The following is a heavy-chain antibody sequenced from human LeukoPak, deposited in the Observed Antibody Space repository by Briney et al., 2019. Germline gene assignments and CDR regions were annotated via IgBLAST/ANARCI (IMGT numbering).Heavy chain of an antibody. Sequence: GGSLRLSCAASGFTFSSYTINWVRQAPGKGLEWASSITCSSYIYYADSVKGRFTISRDNAKNSLYLQMNSLRAEDTAVYYCARDRDYDYVWGSYRPDYFDYWGQGTLVTVSS. V-gene: IGHV3-21*01. D-gene: IGHD3-16*02. J-gene: IGHJ4*02. CDR2: ITCSSYI. CDR1: GFTFSSYT. CDR3: ARDRDYDYVWGSYRPDYFDY.